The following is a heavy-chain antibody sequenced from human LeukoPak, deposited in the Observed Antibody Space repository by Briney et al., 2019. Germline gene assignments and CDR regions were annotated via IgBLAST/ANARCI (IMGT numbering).Heavy chain of an antibody. CDR1: GFTFSSCS. V-gene: IGHV3-48*02. Sequence: GGSLRLSCAASGFTFSSCSMTWVRQAPGKGLEWVSYISSSSSTIYYADSVKGRFNISRDNAKNSLCLQMNGLRDEGTAVYYCARVGTTGIDFDYWGQGTLVTVSS. CDR2: ISSSSSTI. J-gene: IGHJ4*02. CDR3: ARVGTTGIDFDY. D-gene: IGHD1-1*01.